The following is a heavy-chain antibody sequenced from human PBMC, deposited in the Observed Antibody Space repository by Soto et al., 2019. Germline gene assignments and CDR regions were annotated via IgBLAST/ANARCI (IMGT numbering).Heavy chain of an antibody. J-gene: IGHJ6*02. Sequence: SVKVSCKASGGTFSSYAISRVRQAPGQGLGWMGGIIPIFGTANYARKFQGRVTITADEPTSTAYMELSSLRSEDTAVYYCASHGSGSYYNGAFRYYGMDVWGQGTTVTVSS. CDR2: IIPIFGTA. D-gene: IGHD3-10*01. CDR1: GGTFSSYA. CDR3: ASHGSGSYYNGAFRYYGMDV. V-gene: IGHV1-69*13.